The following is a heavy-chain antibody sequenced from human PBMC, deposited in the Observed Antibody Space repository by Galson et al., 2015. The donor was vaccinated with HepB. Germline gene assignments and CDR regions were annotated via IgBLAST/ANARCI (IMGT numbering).Heavy chain of an antibody. CDR2: IIPILGIA. V-gene: IGHV1-69*04. D-gene: IGHD2-15*01. CDR3: AREGGYCSGGSCYPSGVGAFDI. Sequence: SVKVSCKASGGTFSSYTISWVRQAPGQGLEWMGRIIPILGIANYAQKFQGRVTFTADKSTSTAYMELSSLRSEDTAVYYCAREGGYCSGGSCYPSGVGAFDIWGQGTMVTVSS. CDR1: GGTFSSYT. J-gene: IGHJ3*02.